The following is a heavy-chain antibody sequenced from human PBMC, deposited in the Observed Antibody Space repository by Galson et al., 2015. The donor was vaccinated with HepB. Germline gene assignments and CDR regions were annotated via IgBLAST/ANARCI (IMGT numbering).Heavy chain of an antibody. V-gene: IGHV6-1*01. CDR2: TYYRSKWIY. Sequence: CAISGDSVSSTYAVWNWIRQSPSRGLGWLGRTYYRSKWIYDYAESVKSRITITPDTSKNLVSLQLHSVTPADAAVYYCAYGVDVWGQGTTVTVSS. J-gene: IGHJ6*02. CDR3: AYGVDV. CDR1: GDSVSSTYAV.